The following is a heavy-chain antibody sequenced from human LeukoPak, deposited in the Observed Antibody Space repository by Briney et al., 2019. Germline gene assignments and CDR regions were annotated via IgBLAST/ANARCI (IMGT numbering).Heavy chain of an antibody. CDR3: AKERFDWDFDY. J-gene: IGHJ4*02. Sequence: SGGSLRLSCAASGSTFSNYAMSWVRQAPGKGLEWVSAISGSDSSTYYADSVKGRFTISRDNSKNTLYLQMNSLRAEDTAVYYCAKERFDWDFDYWGQGTLVTVSS. D-gene: IGHD3-9*01. CDR1: GSTFSNYA. V-gene: IGHV3-23*01. CDR2: ISGSDSST.